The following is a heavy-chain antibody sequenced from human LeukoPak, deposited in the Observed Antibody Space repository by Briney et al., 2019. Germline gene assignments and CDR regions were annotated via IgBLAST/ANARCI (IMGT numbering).Heavy chain of an antibody. CDR1: GGSISSGGSY. V-gene: IGHV4-31*03. J-gene: IGHJ4*02. Sequence: SETLSLTCTVSGGSISSGGSYWSWIRQHPGKGLEWIGYIYYSGSTYYNPSLKSRVTISVDTSKNQFSLKLSSVTAADTAVYYCARALGSYYKYGFDYWGQGTLVTVSS. CDR2: IYYSGST. CDR3: ARALGSYYKYGFDY. D-gene: IGHD3-10*01.